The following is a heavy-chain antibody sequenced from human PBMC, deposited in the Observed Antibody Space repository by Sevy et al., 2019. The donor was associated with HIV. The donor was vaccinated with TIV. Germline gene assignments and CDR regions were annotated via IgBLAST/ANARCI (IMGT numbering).Heavy chain of an antibody. CDR1: GGSVSSGSYX. CDR2: IYYSGST. J-gene: IGHJ4*02. Sequence: SETLSLTCTVSGGSVSSGSYXXXWIRQPPGKGLXWIGYIYYSGSTNYNPSLKSRVTISVDTSKNQFSLKLSSVTAADTAVYYCARADCSSTSCYGIDFDYWGQGTLVTVSS. CDR3: ARADCSSTSCYGIDFDY. V-gene: IGHV4-61*01. D-gene: IGHD2-2*01.